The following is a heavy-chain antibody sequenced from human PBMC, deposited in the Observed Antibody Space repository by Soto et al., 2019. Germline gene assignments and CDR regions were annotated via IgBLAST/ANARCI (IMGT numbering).Heavy chain of an antibody. CDR1: GFTFSSYA. Sequence: GGSLRLSCAASGFTFSSYAMHWVRQAPGKGLEWVAVISHDGSNKYYADSVKGRFTNSRDNSKNTRYLQMNSLRAQDTAVYYCAGIGGGGRQLVGAIDSWGQGTLVTVSS. D-gene: IGHD1-26*01. CDR3: AGIGGGGRQLVGAIDS. J-gene: IGHJ5*01. V-gene: IGHV3-30-3*01. CDR2: ISHDGSNK.